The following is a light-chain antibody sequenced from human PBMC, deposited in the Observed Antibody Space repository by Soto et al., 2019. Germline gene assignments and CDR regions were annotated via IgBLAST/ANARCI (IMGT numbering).Light chain of an antibody. CDR2: DVS. CDR1: SSDVGGYNY. CDR3: CSYAGGTYV. V-gene: IGLV2-11*01. J-gene: IGLJ1*01. Sequence: QSVLTQPRSVSGSPGQSVAISCTGTSSDVGGYNYVSWYQQHPGKAPKLMIYDVSKRPSGVPDRFSGSKSGNTASLTISGLQAEDDADYYCCSYAGGTYVFGTGTKVTVL.